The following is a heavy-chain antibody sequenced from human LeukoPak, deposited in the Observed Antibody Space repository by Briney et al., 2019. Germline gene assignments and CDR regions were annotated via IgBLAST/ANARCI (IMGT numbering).Heavy chain of an antibody. J-gene: IGHJ5*02. CDR1: GGSISSGSYY. CDR3: ARAFDFWSGYPFDP. CDR2: IYASGST. Sequence: SQTLSLTCTVSGGSISSGSYYWSWIRQPAGKGLGWIGRIYASGSTNYNPSLKSRVTISVDTSKNQFSLKLSSVTAADTAVYYCARAFDFWSGYPFDPWGQGTLVTVSS. D-gene: IGHD3-3*01. V-gene: IGHV4-61*02.